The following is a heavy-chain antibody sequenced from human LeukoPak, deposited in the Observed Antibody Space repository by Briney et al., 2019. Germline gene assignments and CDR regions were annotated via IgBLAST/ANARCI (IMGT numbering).Heavy chain of an antibody. D-gene: IGHD5-18*01. CDR2: IYTSGST. J-gene: IGHJ4*02. CDR1: GGSISSYY. V-gene: IGHV4-4*07. Sequence: PSETLSLTCTVSGGSISSYYWSWIRQPAGKGLEWIGRIYTSGSTNYNPSLKSRVTMSVDTSKKQFSLKLSSVTAVGTAEYYCARKRRIQLWYPGGGFDYWGQGTLVTVSS. CDR3: ARKRRIQLWYPGGGFDY.